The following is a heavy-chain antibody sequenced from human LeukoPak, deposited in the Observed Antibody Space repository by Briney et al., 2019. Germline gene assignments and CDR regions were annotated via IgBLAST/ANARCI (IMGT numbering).Heavy chain of an antibody. D-gene: IGHD6-13*01. CDR3: ASQSYSSSLDAFDI. CDR1: GFTVSSNY. CDR2: IYSGGST. V-gene: IGHV3-53*01. Sequence: GGSLRLSCAASGFTVSSNYMSWVRQAPGKGLEWVSGIYSGGSTYYADSVKGRFTISRDNSKNTLYLQMNSLRAEDTAVYYCASQSYSSSLDAFDIWGQGTMVTVSS. J-gene: IGHJ3*02.